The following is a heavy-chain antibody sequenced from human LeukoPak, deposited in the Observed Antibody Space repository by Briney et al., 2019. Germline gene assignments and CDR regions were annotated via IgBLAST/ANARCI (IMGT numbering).Heavy chain of an antibody. V-gene: IGHV4-59*01. CDR3: PSGGGQWRRWYYFDY. CDR2: IYYSGST. D-gene: IGHD6-19*01. Sequence: SETLSLTCTVSAGSISSYYWSWIRHPPGKGLEWFGYIYYSGSTNSNPTLKSRVTISVDTSKNQFSPKLSSVTASDTAAYYCPSGGGQWRRWYYFDYWGQGTLVTVSS. CDR1: AGSISSYY. J-gene: IGHJ4*02.